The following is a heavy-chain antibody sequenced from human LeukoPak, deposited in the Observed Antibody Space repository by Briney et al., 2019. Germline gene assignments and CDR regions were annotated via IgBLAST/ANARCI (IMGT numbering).Heavy chain of an antibody. Sequence: WGSLRLSCAASGFTFSSYAMSWVRQAPGKGLEWVSAISGSGGSTYYAGSVKGRSTISRDNSKNTLYLQMNSLRAEDTAVYYCAKGINMIVVVTPDYWGQGTLVTVSS. CDR2: ISGSGGST. D-gene: IGHD3-22*01. V-gene: IGHV3-23*01. CDR3: AKGINMIVVVTPDY. CDR1: GFTFSSYA. J-gene: IGHJ4*02.